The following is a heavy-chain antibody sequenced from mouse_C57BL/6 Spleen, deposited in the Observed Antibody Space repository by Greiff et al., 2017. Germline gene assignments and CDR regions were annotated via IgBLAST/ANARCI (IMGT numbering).Heavy chain of an antibody. V-gene: IGHV6-3*01. CDR3: TLYYFDY. J-gene: IGHJ2*01. CDR2: IRLKSDNYAT. CDR1: GFTFSNYW. Sequence: VQLEESGGGFVQPGGSMKLSCVASGFTFSNYWMNWVRQSPERGLEWVAQIRLKSDNYATHYAESVKGRFTISRDDSKSSVYLQMKNLMDEDTGIYSSTLYYFDYWGQGTTLTVSS.